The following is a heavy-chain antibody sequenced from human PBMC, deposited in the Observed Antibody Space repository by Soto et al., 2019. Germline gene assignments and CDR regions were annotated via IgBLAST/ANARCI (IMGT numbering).Heavy chain of an antibody. Sequence: SETLSLTCTVSGGSISSSSYYWGWIRQPPGKGLEWIGSIYYSGSTYYNPSLKSRVTISVDTSKNQFSLKLSSVTAADTAVYYCARHGDYGDYGDYYYYMDVWGKGTTVTVSS. CDR3: ARHGDYGDYGDYYYYMDV. V-gene: IGHV4-39*01. CDR2: IYYSGST. J-gene: IGHJ6*03. CDR1: GGSISSSSYY. D-gene: IGHD4-17*01.